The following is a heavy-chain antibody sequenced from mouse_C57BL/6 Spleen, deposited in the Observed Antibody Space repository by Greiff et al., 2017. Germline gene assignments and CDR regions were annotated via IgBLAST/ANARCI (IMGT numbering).Heavy chain of an antibody. D-gene: IGHD1-1*01. CDR2: IYPGSGST. V-gene: IGHV1-55*01. J-gene: IGHJ2*01. CDR3: AREEFITTVVGYFDY. Sequence: QVQLKQPGAELVKPGASVKMSCKASGYTFTSYWITWVKQRPGQGLEWIGDIYPGSGSTNYNEKFKSKATLTVDTSSSTAYMQLSSLTSEDSAVYYCAREEFITTVVGYFDYWGQGTTLTVSS. CDR1: GYTFTSYW.